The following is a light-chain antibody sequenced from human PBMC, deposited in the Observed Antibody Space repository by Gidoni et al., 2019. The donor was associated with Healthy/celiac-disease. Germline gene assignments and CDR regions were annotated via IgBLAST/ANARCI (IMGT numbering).Light chain of an antibody. Sequence: IGLTQSPATLSVSPGERATLSCRASQSVSSNLAWYQQKPGQAPRLLIDGASTRATGIPARFSGSGSGTEFTLTISSLQSEDFAVYYCQQYNNWPPYTFGQGTKLEIK. CDR2: GAS. CDR1: QSVSSN. J-gene: IGKJ2*01. V-gene: IGKV3-15*01. CDR3: QQYNNWPPYT.